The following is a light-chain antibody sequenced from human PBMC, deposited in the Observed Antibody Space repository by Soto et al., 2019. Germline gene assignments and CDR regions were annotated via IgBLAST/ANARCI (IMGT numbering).Light chain of an antibody. Sequence: DIQMTQSPSTLSASVGDRVTITCRASQSISSWLAWYQQKPGKAPKLLIYKASSLESGVSSRFSGSGSGTEFTLTISGRQPDDCATDYWQQYNSYSTFGQGTKVEMK. CDR2: KAS. J-gene: IGKJ1*01. CDR1: QSISSW. V-gene: IGKV1-5*03. CDR3: QQYNSYST.